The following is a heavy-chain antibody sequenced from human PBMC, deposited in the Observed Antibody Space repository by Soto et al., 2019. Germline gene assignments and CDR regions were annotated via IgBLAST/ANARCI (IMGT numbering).Heavy chain of an antibody. CDR2: FIAMLGTP. CDR3: ARGAMANFDY. J-gene: IGHJ4*02. Sequence: SVKVSCKAAGGTFGSQGIAWVRQAPGQGLEWMGGFIAMLGTPTYAKKVQGRATISADESLTSSYLELRSLRSEDTGVYLCARGAMANFDYWGQGTVVTVSS. CDR1: GGTFGSQG. D-gene: IGHD5-18*01. V-gene: IGHV1-69*13.